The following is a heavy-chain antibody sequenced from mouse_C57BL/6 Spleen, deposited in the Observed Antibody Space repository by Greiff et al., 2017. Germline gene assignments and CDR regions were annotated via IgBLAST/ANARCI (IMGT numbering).Heavy chain of an antibody. CDR1: GFSLTSYG. V-gene: IGHV2-2*01. J-gene: IGHJ4*01. Sequence: VKLMESGPGLVQPSQSLSITCTVSGFSLTSYGVHWVRQSPGKGLEWLGVIWSGGSTDYNAAFISRLSISKDNSKSQVFFKMNSLQADDTAIYYCARKGMVTTDYYAMDYWGQGTSVTVSS. D-gene: IGHD2-2*01. CDR3: ARKGMVTTDYYAMDY. CDR2: IWSGGST.